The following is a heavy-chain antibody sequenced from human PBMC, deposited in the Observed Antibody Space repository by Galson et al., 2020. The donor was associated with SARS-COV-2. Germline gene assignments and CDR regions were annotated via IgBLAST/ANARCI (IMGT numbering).Heavy chain of an antibody. Sequence: ASVKVSCKVSGYTLTELSMHWVRQAPGKGLAWMGGFDPEDGETIYAQKFQGRVTMTEDTSTDTAYMELSSLRSEDTAVYYCATAPVIAAAAWFDPWGQGTLVTVSS. D-gene: IGHD6-13*01. CDR1: GYTLTELS. J-gene: IGHJ5*02. V-gene: IGHV1-24*01. CDR2: FDPEDGET. CDR3: ATAPVIAAAAWFDP.